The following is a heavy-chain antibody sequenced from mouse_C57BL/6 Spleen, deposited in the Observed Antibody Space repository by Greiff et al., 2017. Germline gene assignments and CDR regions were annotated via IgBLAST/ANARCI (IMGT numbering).Heavy chain of an antibody. CDR1: GFTFSDAW. CDR2: IRNKANNHAT. Sequence: EVKLQESGGGLVQPGGSMKLSCAASGFTFSDAWMDWVRQSPEKGLEWVAEIRNKANNHATYYAESVKGRFTISRDDSKSSVYLQMNSLRAEDTGIYYCTRRLQLRLPFDYWGQGTTLTVSS. CDR3: TRRLQLRLPFDY. V-gene: IGHV6-6*01. D-gene: IGHD3-2*02. J-gene: IGHJ2*01.